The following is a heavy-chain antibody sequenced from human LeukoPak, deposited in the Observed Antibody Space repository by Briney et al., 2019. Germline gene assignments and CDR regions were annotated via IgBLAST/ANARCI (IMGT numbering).Heavy chain of an antibody. J-gene: IGHJ5*02. CDR1: GFTFSSYG. CDR3: ARGPQASYVWGSYLP. Sequence: GRSLRLSCAASGFTFSSYGMHWVRQAPGKGLEWVAVIWYDGSNKYYADSVKGRFTISRDNSKNTLYLQMNSLRAEDTAVYYCARGPQASYVWGSYLPRGQGTLVTVSS. V-gene: IGHV3-33*01. D-gene: IGHD3-16*02. CDR2: IWYDGSNK.